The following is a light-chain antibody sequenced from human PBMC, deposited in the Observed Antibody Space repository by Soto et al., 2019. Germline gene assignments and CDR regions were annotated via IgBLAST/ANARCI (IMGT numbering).Light chain of an antibody. V-gene: IGKV3-15*01. CDR3: QQYYNCPRT. CDR2: GAS. J-gene: IGKJ5*01. Sequence: EMVMTQSPATLSVSPGGRATLSCRASESVSNHLAWYQQKPGLAPRLLFYGASTRATGLPARFSGTGSGTEFTLTINSLQAEDSAVYYCQQYYNCPRTFGHGTRLEIK. CDR1: ESVSNH.